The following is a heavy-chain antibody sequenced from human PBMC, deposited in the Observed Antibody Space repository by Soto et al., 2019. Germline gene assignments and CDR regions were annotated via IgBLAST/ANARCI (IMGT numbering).Heavy chain of an antibody. CDR2: ITSDGSST. Sequence: PGGSLRLSCAGSGFTFRNYWMNWARQAPGKGLVWVSRITSDGSSTTYADSVKGRFIISRDNAKNTLYRQMNSMRAEDTAVYYCARGIEHYYGTSGYYHFDYWGQGTLVTVSS. V-gene: IGHV3-74*01. D-gene: IGHD3-22*01. CDR3: ARGIEHYYGTSGYYHFDY. J-gene: IGHJ4*02. CDR1: GFTFRNYW.